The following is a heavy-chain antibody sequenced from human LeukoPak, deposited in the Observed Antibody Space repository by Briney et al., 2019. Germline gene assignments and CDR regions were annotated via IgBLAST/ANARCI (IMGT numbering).Heavy chain of an antibody. D-gene: IGHD6-19*01. CDR1: GFTFSSYA. CDR3: AKCSRPGYTSGWCNWFDP. CDR2: ITSGGGT. J-gene: IGHJ5*02. Sequence: GGSLRLSCAAFGFTFSSYAMNWVRQAPGKGLEWVSAITSGGGTYYADSVKGRFTISRDNSKNTIYLQMNSLRAEDTAVYYCAKCSRPGYTSGWCNWFDPWGQGTLVTVSS. V-gene: IGHV3-23*01.